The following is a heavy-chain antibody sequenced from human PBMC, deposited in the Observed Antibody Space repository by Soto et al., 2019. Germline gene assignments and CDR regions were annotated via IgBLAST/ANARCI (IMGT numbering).Heavy chain of an antibody. D-gene: IGHD2-2*02. CDR3: ARGQGYCSSTSCYRLHYYYYGMDV. J-gene: IGHJ6*02. CDR1: GFTFSSYS. V-gene: IGHV3-21*01. CDR2: ISSSSSYI. Sequence: PGGSLRLSCAASGFTFSSYSMNWVRQAPGKGLEWVSSISSSSSYIYYADSVKGRFTIPRDNAKNSLYLQMNSLRAEDTAVYYCARGQGYCSSTSCYRLHYYYYGMDVWGQGTTVTVSS.